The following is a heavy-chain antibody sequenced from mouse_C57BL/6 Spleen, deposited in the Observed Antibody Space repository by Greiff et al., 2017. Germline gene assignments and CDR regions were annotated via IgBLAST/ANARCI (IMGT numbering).Heavy chain of an antibody. CDR3: ARSYYCRFDY. CDR1: GYTLTSYW. D-gene: IGHD1-1*01. Sequence: QVQLQQPGAELVRPGTSVKLSCKASGYTLTSYWMHWVKQRPGQGLEWIGVTDPSDSYTNYNQTFKGKATWTVDTSSSTAYMQLSSLTSEDSAVYYCARSYYCRFDYWGQGTTLTVSS. J-gene: IGHJ2*01. CDR2: TDPSDSYT. V-gene: IGHV1-59*01.